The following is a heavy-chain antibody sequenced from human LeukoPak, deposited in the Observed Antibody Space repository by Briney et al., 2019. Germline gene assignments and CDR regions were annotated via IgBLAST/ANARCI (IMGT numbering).Heavy chain of an antibody. J-gene: IGHJ6*02. V-gene: IGHV4-34*01. CDR1: GFTFSSHW. CDR2: INHSGST. D-gene: IGHD6-6*01. CDR3: ARPYSSSRNAKYYYYYYGMDV. Sequence: GSLRLSCAGSGFTFSSHWMTWVRQTPGKGLEWIGEINHSGSTNYNPSLKSRVTISVDTSKNQFSLKLSSVTAADTAVYYCARPYSSSRNAKYYYYYYGMDVWGQGTTVTVSS.